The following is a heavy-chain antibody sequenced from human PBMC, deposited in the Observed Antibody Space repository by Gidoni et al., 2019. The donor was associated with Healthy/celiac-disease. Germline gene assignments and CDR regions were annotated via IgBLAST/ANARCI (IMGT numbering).Heavy chain of an antibody. CDR3: ARVTMVGATLGWFDP. J-gene: IGHJ5*02. Sequence: QVQLQQWGAGLLKPSETLSLTCPVYGGSFSGYYWSWIRQPPGKGLEWIGEINHSGSTNYNPSLKSRVTISVDTSKNQFSLKLSSVTAADTAVYYCARVTMVGATLGWFDPWGQGTLVTVSS. CDR1: GGSFSGYY. D-gene: IGHD1-26*01. V-gene: IGHV4-34*01. CDR2: INHSGST.